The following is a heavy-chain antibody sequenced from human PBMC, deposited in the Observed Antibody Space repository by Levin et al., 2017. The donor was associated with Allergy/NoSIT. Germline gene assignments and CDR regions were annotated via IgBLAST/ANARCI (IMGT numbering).Heavy chain of an antibody. CDR1: GGSFSGYY. D-gene: IGHD6-19*01. Sequence: GSLRLSCAVYGGSFSGYYWSWIRQPPGKGLEWIGEINHSGSTNYNPSLKSRVTISVDTSKNQFSLKLSSVTAADTAVYYWAGSPLYSSGRPSRDFQHWGQGTLVTVSS. CDR3: AGSPLYSSGRPSRDFQH. V-gene: IGHV4-34*01. J-gene: IGHJ1*01. CDR2: INHSGST.